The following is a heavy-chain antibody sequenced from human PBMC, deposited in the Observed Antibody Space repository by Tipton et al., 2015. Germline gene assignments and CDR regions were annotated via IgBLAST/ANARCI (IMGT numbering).Heavy chain of an antibody. Sequence: QSGAEVKKPGASVKVSCKTSGYTFTNYPITWVRQAPGQGLGWMGWISTYNGNTNYAQNLQGRLTMTTDTSTSTAYMELRSLRSDDTAVYYCARAPTPGGNSHYYYGLDVWGQGTTVTVSS. D-gene: IGHD4-23*01. V-gene: IGHV1-18*01. J-gene: IGHJ6*02. CDR3: ARAPTPGGNSHYYYGLDV. CDR2: ISTYNGNT. CDR1: GYTFTNYP.